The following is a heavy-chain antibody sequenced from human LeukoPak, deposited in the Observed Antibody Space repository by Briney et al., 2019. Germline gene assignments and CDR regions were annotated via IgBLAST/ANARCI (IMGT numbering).Heavy chain of an antibody. CDR1: GFTFGDYA. J-gene: IGHJ4*02. CDR3: TRPYYYDSSGYHYPHY. D-gene: IGHD3-22*01. CDR2: IRRKGYGGTT. V-gene: IGHV3-49*03. Sequence: PGGSLRLSCTASGFTFGDYAMSWFRQAPGKGLEWVGFIRRKGYGGTTEYAASVKGGFTISRDDSKSIAYLQMNSLKTEDTAVYYCTRPYYYDSSGYHYPHYWGQGTLVTVSS.